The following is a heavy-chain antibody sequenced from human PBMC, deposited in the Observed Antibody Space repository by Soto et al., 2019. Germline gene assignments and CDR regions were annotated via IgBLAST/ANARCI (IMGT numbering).Heavy chain of an antibody. CDR2: IYYSGST. V-gene: IGHV4-59*01. J-gene: IGHJ4*02. D-gene: IGHD4-17*01. CDR3: ERDTEGGYGFDY. CDR1: GGSISSYY. Sequence: SETLSLTCTVSGGSISSYYWSWIRQPPGKGLEWIGYIYYSGSTNYNPSLKSRVTISVDTSKNQFSLKLSSVTAAETAVYYCERDTEGGYGFDYWGQGTLVTVSS.